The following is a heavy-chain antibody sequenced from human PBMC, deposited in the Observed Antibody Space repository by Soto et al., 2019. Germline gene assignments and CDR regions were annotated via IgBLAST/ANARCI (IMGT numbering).Heavy chain of an antibody. CDR3: ARMNLTGYYLYYYYYGMDV. CDR2: ISAYNGNT. Sequence: ASVKVSCKASGYTFTSYGISWVRQAPGQGLEWMGWISAYNGNTNYAQKLQGRVTMTKDTSTDTAYMELRSLRSDDTAVYYCARMNLTGYYLYYYYYGMDVWGQGTTVTVSS. J-gene: IGHJ6*02. D-gene: IGHD3-9*01. V-gene: IGHV1-18*01. CDR1: GYTFTSYG.